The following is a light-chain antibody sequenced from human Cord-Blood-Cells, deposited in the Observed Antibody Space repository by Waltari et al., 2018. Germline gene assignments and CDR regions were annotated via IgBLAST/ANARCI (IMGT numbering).Light chain of an antibody. V-gene: IGLV1-47*01. Sequence: QSVLTQPPSASGTPGQRVTISCSESSSNIGSNYLYWYQQLPGTAPNLLIYRNNQRPSGVPDRFSGSKSGTSASLAISGLRSEDEADYYCAAWDDSLSGWVFGGGTKLTVL. CDR2: RNN. CDR1: SSNIGSNY. CDR3: AAWDDSLSGWV. J-gene: IGLJ3*02.